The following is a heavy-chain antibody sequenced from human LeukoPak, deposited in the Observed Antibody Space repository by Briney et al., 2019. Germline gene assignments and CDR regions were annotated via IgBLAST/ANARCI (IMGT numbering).Heavy chain of an antibody. Sequence: GGTLRLSRAASGFTLSDVWMHWVREAPGEGLVWVAHIESHGNAETYADSVKGRFTNSRDNANNTVYLQMHSLRGEDTAIYYCVRQRNQVGLATFYFRGQRTLVTVSS. CDR2: IESHGNAE. D-gene: IGHD1-26*01. CDR3: VRQRNQVGLATFYF. V-gene: IGHV3-74*03. CDR1: GFTLSDVW. J-gene: IGHJ4*02.